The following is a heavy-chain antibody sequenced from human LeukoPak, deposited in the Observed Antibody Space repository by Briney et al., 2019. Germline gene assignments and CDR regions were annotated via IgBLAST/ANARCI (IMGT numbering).Heavy chain of an antibody. V-gene: IGHV1-18*01. CDR1: GYTFTSYG. CDR3: ARDPGIVVVRPFDY. Sequence: GASVKVSRKASGYTFTSYGISWVRQAPGQGLEWMGWISAYNGNTNYAQKLQGRVTMTTDTSTSTAYMELRSLRSDDTAVYYCARDPGIVVVRPFDYWGQGTLVTVSS. J-gene: IGHJ4*02. D-gene: IGHD2-21*01. CDR2: ISAYNGNT.